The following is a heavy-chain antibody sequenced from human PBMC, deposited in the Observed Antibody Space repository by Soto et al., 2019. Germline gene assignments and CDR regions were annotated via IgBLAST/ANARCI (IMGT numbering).Heavy chain of an antibody. CDR2: IYYSGST. D-gene: IGHD6-6*01. Sequence: TLSLTCTVSGGSVSSGSYYWSWIRQPPGKGLEWIGYIYYSGSTNYNPSLKSRVTISVDTSKNQFSLKLSSVTAADTAVYYCARDRVVKGARHYYYYGMDVWGQGTTVTVSS. V-gene: IGHV4-61*01. CDR3: ARDRVVKGARHYYYYGMDV. CDR1: GGSVSSGSYY. J-gene: IGHJ6*02.